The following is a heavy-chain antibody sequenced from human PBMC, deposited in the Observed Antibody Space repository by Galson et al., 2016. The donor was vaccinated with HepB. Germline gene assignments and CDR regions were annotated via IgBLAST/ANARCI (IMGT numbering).Heavy chain of an antibody. CDR3: ARTPFISTFGGVIPGYYFDY. V-gene: IGHV1-18*01. Sequence: SVKVSCKASGYTFTSYGISWVRQAPGQGLEWMGWISTYNANANYAQKLQGRVTMTTDTSTSTAYMELRSLRSDDTAVYYCARTPFISTFGGVIPGYYFDYWGQGTLVTVSS. CDR2: ISTYNANA. J-gene: IGHJ4*02. D-gene: IGHD3-16*02. CDR1: GYTFTSYG.